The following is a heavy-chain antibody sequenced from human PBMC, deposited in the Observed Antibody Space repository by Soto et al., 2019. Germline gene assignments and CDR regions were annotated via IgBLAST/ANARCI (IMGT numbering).Heavy chain of an antibody. D-gene: IGHD6-19*01. Sequence: ASVKVSCKASGYTFTSYAMHWVRQAPGQRLEWMGCINAGNGNTKYSQKFQGRVTITRDTSASTAYMELSSLRSEDTAVYYCARSVQWLVLSDAFDIWGQGTMVTVSS. CDR1: GYTFTSYA. V-gene: IGHV1-3*01. J-gene: IGHJ3*02. CDR2: INAGNGNT. CDR3: ARSVQWLVLSDAFDI.